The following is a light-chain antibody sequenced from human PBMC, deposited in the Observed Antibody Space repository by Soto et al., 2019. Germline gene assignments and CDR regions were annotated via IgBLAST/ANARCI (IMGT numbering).Light chain of an antibody. V-gene: IGLV3-27*01. Sequence: SYELTQPSSVSVSPGQTARITCSGDVLAKKYARWFQQKPGQAPVLVIYKDSERPSGIPERFSGSSSGTTVTLTISGAQVEDEADYYCYAAADNNPGVVFGGGTKLTVL. J-gene: IGLJ2*01. CDR2: KDS. CDR3: YAAADNNPGVV. CDR1: VLAKKY.